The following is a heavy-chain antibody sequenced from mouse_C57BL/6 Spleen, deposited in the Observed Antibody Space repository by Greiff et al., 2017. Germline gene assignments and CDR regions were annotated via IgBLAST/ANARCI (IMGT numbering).Heavy chain of an antibody. J-gene: IGHJ4*01. Sequence: EVQLVESGGGLVQPKGSLKLSCAASGFSFNTYAMNWVRQAPGKGLEWVARIRSKSNNYATYYADSVKDRFTISRDDSESMLYLQMNNLKTEDTAMYYCVRHPYYGSYAMDYWGQGTSVTVAS. V-gene: IGHV10-1*01. CDR3: VRHPYYGSYAMDY. D-gene: IGHD2-9*01. CDR2: IRSKSNNYAT. CDR1: GFSFNTYA.